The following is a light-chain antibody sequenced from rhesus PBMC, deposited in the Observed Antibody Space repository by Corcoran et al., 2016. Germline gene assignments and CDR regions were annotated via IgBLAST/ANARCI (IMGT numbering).Light chain of an antibody. J-gene: IGKJ4*01. CDR3: QQHNSYPLT. V-gene: IGKV1-25*01. CDR1: QGISSY. CDR2: AAS. Sequence: DIQMTQSPSSLSASVGDRVTITCRASQGISSYLAWYQQKPGKAPKLLIYAASTLQSGVPSRFSGRGSVTDFTLTISSLQPEDFSTYYCQQHNSYPLTFGGGTKVELK.